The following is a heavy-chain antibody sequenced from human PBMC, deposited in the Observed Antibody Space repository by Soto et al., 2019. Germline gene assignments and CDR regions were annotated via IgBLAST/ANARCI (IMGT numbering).Heavy chain of an antibody. J-gene: IGHJ5*02. CDR2: IYYSGQT. V-gene: IGHV4-39*01. CDR1: GVSISGSSYY. CDR3: ARHGSS. Sequence: SETLSLTCSVSGVSISGSSYYWGWIRQPPGKGLEWIGSIYYSGQTYYNPSLKSRVTISVDRSKNQFSLNLTSVTATDAAFYYCARHGSSWGQGTLVTVSS.